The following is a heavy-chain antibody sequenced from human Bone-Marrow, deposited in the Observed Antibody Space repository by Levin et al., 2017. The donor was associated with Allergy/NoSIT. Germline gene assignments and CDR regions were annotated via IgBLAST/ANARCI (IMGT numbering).Heavy chain of an antibody. CDR2: TFHSENA. CDR1: GGSISSSSFY. Sequence: TSETLSLTCAVSGGSISSSSFYWGWIRQPPGKGLEWIGDTFHSENAYYNPSLKSRVTISVDTSKNQFSLRLNSVTAADTAVYYCARTRDDFWSGYFHDAFDIWGPGTMVTVSS. D-gene: IGHD3-3*01. J-gene: IGHJ3*02. CDR3: ARTRDDFWSGYFHDAFDI. V-gene: IGHV4-39*07.